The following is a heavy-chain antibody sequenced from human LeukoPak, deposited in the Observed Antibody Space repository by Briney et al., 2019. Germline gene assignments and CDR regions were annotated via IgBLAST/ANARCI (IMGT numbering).Heavy chain of an antibody. J-gene: IGHJ4*02. CDR2: ISYDGSNK. CDR3: ARVGYNYGREY. D-gene: IGHD5-18*01. Sequence: GGSLRLFCAASGFTFSSYAMHWVRQAPGKGLEWVAFISYDGSNKYYADSVKGRFTISRDNSKNTLYQQMNSLRAEDTVVYYCARVGYNYGREYGRQGTLVSVSS. CDR1: GFTFSSYA. V-gene: IGHV3-30-3*01.